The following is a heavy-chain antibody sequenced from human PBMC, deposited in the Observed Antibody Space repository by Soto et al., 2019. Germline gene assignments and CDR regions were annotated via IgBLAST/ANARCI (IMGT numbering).Heavy chain of an antibody. D-gene: IGHD3-3*01. V-gene: IGHV1-18*01. CDR2: ISAYNGNT. Sequence: ASGKVSCKASGYTFTSYGISWVRLAPGRGLEWMGWISAYNGNTNYAQKIQGRVTMTTDTSTSTAYMELRSLRSDDTAVYYCARVVDFWSGYTPSHNHAFDIWGQGTMLA. J-gene: IGHJ3*02. CDR3: ARVVDFWSGYTPSHNHAFDI. CDR1: GYTFTSYG.